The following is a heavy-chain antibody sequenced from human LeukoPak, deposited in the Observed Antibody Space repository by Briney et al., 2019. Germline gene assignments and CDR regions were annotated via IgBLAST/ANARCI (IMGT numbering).Heavy chain of an antibody. D-gene: IGHD1-26*01. V-gene: IGHV1-18*01. CDR1: GYTFTSYG. CDR2: ISAYNGNT. J-gene: IGHJ6*02. CDR3: TIVGATTDYYYGMDV. Sequence: ASVKVSCKASGYTFTSYGISWVRQAPGQGLEWMGWISAYNGNTNYAQKLQGRVTMTTDTSTSTAYMEMRSLSSDDTAVYYCTIVGATTDYYYGMDVWGQGTTVTVS.